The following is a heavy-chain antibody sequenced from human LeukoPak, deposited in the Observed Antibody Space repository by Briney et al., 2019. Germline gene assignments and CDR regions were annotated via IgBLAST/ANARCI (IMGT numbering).Heavy chain of an antibody. CDR3: ATLLSSGWSFDY. Sequence: PSETLSLTCTVSGGSISSYYWSWIRQPPGKGLEWIGYIYYSGSTNYNPSLKGRVTISVDTSKNQFSLKLSSVTAADTAVYYCATLLSSGWSFDYWGQGTLVTVSS. CDR2: IYYSGST. J-gene: IGHJ4*02. CDR1: GGSISSYY. D-gene: IGHD6-13*01. V-gene: IGHV4-59*08.